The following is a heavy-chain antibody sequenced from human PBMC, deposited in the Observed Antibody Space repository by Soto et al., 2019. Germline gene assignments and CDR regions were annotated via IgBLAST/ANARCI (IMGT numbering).Heavy chain of an antibody. CDR2: ISAYNGNT. J-gene: IGHJ4*02. CDR3: ARESRYCSGGSCYFLPGIDY. D-gene: IGHD2-15*01. Sequence: ASVKVSCKASGYTFTSYGISWVRQAPGQGLEWMGWISAYNGNTNYAQKLQGRVTMTTDTSTSTAYMELRSLRSEDTAAYYCARESRYCSGGSCYFLPGIDYWGQGTLVTVSS. V-gene: IGHV1-18*01. CDR1: GYTFTSYG.